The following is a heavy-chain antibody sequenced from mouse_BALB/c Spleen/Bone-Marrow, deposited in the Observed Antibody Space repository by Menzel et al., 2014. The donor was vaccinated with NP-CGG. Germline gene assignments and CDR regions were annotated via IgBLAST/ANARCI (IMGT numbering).Heavy chain of an antibody. D-gene: IGHD2-1*01. CDR2: ISVGGSYS. Sequence: EVMLVESGGGLVKPGGSLKLSCAATGFTFNRYVMSWVRQTPEKRLEWVASISVGGSYSYYPDSVKGRFTISRDNAKNSLYPQMSSLRSEDTAMFYCARRGYGNHGYYAMDYWGQGTSVTVSS. V-gene: IGHV5-9-1*01. CDR3: ARRGYGNHGYYAMDY. CDR1: GFTFNRYV. J-gene: IGHJ4*01.